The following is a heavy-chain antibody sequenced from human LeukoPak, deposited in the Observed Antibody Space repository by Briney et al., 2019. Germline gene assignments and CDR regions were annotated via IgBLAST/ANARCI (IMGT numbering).Heavy chain of an antibody. CDR2: IYYSGNT. D-gene: IGHD6-6*01. CDR1: GGSISSHY. J-gene: IGHJ4*02. CDR3: ARRGEYSSSFMTFDY. Sequence: SETLSLTCTVSGGSISSHYWSWIRQPPGKGLEWIGYIYYSGNTNYNPSLKSRVTISVDTSKNQFSLKLSSVTAADTAVYHCARRGEYSSSFMTFDYWGQGTLVTVSS. V-gene: IGHV4-59*11.